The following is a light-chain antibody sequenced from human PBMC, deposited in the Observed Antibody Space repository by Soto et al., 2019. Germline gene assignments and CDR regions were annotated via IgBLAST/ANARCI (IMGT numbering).Light chain of an antibody. CDR1: SSDVGGYDY. CDR3: SSFTSSSTQV. Sequence: QSALTQPASVSGSLGQSITISCTGASSDVGGYDYVSWYQQHPGKAPKLMIYEVNNRPSGVSNRFSGSKSANTASLTISGPQADDEADYYCSSFTSSSTQVFGGGTKLTVL. CDR2: EVN. J-gene: IGLJ3*02. V-gene: IGLV2-14*01.